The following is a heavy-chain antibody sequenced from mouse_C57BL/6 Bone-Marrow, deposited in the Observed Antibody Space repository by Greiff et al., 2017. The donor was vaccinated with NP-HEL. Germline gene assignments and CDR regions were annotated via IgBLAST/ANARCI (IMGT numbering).Heavy chain of an antibody. CDR3: ARSPSTEGFAY. J-gene: IGHJ3*01. CDR2: IHPNSGST. D-gene: IGHD1-1*01. Sequence: VQLQQPGAELVKPGASVKLSCKASGYTFTSYWMHWVKQRPGQGLEWIGMIHPNSGSTNYNEKFKSKATLTVDKSSSTAYMQLSSLTSEDSAVYYCARSPSTEGFAYWGQGTLVTVSA. CDR1: GYTFTSYW. V-gene: IGHV1-64*01.